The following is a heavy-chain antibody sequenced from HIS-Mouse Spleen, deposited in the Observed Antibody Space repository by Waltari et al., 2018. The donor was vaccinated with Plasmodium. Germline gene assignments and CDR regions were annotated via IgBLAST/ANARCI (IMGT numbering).Heavy chain of an antibody. CDR2: IKQDGSEK. V-gene: IGHV3-7*01. D-gene: IGHD6-13*01. J-gene: IGHJ2*01. Sequence: DVPLVASGGGLVPPGGYLGPSCVAAGFTFRSYWMSWVRQAPGKGLEWVANIKQDGSEKYYVDSVKGRFTISRDNAKNSLYLQMNSLRAEDTAVYYCASSWYWYFDLWGRGTLVTVSS. CDR3: ASSWYWYFDL. CDR1: GFTFRSYW.